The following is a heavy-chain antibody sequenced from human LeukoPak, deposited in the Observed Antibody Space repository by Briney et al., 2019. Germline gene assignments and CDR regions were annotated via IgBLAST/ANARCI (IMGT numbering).Heavy chain of an antibody. D-gene: IGHD3-16*02. V-gene: IGHV3-48*03. CDR1: GFTFSSYE. CDR2: ISSSGSTI. J-gene: IGHJ4*02. Sequence: PGGSLRLSCAASGFTFSSYEMNWVRQAPGKGLEWVSYISSSGSTIYYADSVKGRFTISRDNAKNSLNLQMNSLRAEDTAVYYCARGYDYVWGSYRKGFDYWGQGTLVTVSS. CDR3: ARGYDYVWGSYRKGFDY.